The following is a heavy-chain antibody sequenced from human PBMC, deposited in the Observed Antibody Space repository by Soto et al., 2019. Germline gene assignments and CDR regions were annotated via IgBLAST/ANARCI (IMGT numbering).Heavy chain of an antibody. CDR1: GGSISSGGYS. V-gene: IGHV4-30-2*01. Sequence: QLQLHESGSGLVKPSQTLSLTCAVSGGSISSGGYSWSWIRQPPGKGLEWIGYIYHSGSTYYNPSLKSRVTISVDRSKNQFALKLSSVTAADTAVYYCARGRDWFDPWGQGTLVTVSS. J-gene: IGHJ5*02. CDR3: ARGRDWFDP. CDR2: IYHSGST.